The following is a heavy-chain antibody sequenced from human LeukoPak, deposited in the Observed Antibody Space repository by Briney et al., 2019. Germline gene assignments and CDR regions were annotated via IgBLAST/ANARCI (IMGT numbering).Heavy chain of an antibody. CDR3: ARDPTTVVTLPYYFDD. V-gene: IGHV4-34*01. CDR1: GGSFIGSH. CDR2: INHSGNT. J-gene: IGHJ4*02. D-gene: IGHD4-23*01. Sequence: PSETLSLTCAVSGGSFIGSHWNWIRQPPGKGLEWIGEINHSGNTNYNPSLMSRVTISVDTSKNQFSLKLRSVTAADTAVYYCARDPTTVVTLPYYFDDWGQGTLVTVSS.